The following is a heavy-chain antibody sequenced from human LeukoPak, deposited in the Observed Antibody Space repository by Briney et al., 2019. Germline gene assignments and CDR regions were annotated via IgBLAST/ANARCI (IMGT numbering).Heavy chain of an antibody. CDR1: GYTFTSYG. D-gene: IGHD3-10*01. J-gene: IGHJ5*02. CDR3: ARDTFTTPQLYGSGSYGNWFDP. V-gene: IGHV1-18*01. Sequence: ASVKVSCKASGYTFTSYGISWVRQAPGQGLDWMGWISAYNGNTNYAQKLQGRVTMTTDTSTSTAYMELRSLRSDDTAMYYCARDTFTTPQLYGSGSYGNWFDPWGQGTLVTVSS. CDR2: ISAYNGNT.